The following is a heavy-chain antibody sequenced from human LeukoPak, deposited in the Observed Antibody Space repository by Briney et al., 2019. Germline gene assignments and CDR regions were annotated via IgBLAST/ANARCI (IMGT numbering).Heavy chain of an antibody. J-gene: IGHJ4*02. Sequence: SGGSLRLSCAASGFTFSSYGMHWVRQAPGKGLEWVAVIWYDGSNKYYADSVKGRFTISRDNPKNTLYLQMNSLRAEDTAVYYCAKDCYYDSSGYYGNWGQGTLVTVSS. V-gene: IGHV3-33*06. CDR3: AKDCYYDSSGYYGN. D-gene: IGHD3-22*01. CDR1: GFTFSSYG. CDR2: IWYDGSNK.